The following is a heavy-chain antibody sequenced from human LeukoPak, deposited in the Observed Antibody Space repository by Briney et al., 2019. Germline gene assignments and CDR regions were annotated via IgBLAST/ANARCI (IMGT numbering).Heavy chain of an antibody. Sequence: QSGGSLRLSCAASGFTFSTYAMSWVRLAPGKGLEWVSTISDSGGETYYADSVKGRFTISRDNSKNTLYLQMNSLRAEDTAFYYCAESHSVAQRGYFDFWGQGTLVTVSS. CDR3: AESHSVAQRGYFDF. V-gene: IGHV3-23*01. CDR2: ISDSGGET. CDR1: GFTFSTYA. J-gene: IGHJ4*02. D-gene: IGHD3-10*01.